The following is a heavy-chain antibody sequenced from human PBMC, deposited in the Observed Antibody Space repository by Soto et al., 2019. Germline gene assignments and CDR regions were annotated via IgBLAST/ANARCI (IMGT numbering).Heavy chain of an antibody. J-gene: IGHJ4*02. D-gene: IGHD2-15*01. Sequence: SVKVSCKASGYTFTYRYLHWVRQAPGQALEWMGWITPFNGNTNYAQKFQDRVTITRDRSMSTAYMELSSLRSEDTAMYYCASKAVVVVAATNTSQITQTDYWGQGTLVTVSS. CDR1: GYTFTYRY. CDR3: ASKAVVVVAATNTSQITQTDY. V-gene: IGHV1-45*02. CDR2: ITPFNGNT.